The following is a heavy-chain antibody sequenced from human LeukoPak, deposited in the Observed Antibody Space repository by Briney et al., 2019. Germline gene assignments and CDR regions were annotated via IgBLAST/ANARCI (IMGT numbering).Heavy chain of an antibody. J-gene: IGHJ6*03. CDR1: GGSISSYY. CDR3: ARSRGTEHYYYYYMDV. D-gene: IGHD3-10*01. Sequence: PSETLSLTCTVSGGSISSYYWSWIRQPPGKGLEWIGYIYYSGSTNYNPSLKSRVTISVDTSKNQFSLKLSSVTAADTAVYYCARSRGTEHYYYYYMDVWGKGTTVTVSS. CDR2: IYYSGST. V-gene: IGHV4-59*01.